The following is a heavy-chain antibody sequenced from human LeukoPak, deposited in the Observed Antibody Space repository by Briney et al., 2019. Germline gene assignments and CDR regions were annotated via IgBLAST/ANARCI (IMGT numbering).Heavy chain of an antibody. CDR2: IYYSGST. D-gene: IGHD4-11*01. CDR1: GGSISSHY. Sequence: SETLSLTCTVSGGSISSHYWSWIQQPPGKGLEWIGYIYYSGSTNYNPSLKSRVTISVDTSKNQFSLKLSSVTAADTAVYYCASYSNYEDYWGQGTLVTVSS. V-gene: IGHV4-59*11. J-gene: IGHJ4*02. CDR3: ASYSNYEDY.